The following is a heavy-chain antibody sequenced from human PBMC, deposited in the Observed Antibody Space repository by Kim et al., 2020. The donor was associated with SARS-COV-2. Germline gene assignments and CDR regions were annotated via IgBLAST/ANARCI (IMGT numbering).Heavy chain of an antibody. J-gene: IGHJ4*02. Sequence: GGSLRLSCAASGFTFSSYSMSWVRQAPGKGLEWVSAISGSGGSTYYADSVKGRFTISRDNSKNTLYLQMNSLRAEDTAVYYCAKTSKYYYGSGSSYWGQGTLVTVSS. V-gene: IGHV3-23*01. CDR2: ISGSGGST. CDR1: GFTFSSYS. CDR3: AKTSKYYYGSGSSY. D-gene: IGHD3-10*01.